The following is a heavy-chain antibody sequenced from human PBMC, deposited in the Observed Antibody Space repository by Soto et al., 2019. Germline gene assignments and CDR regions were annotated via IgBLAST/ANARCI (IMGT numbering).Heavy chain of an antibody. Sequence: GWSLRLSCAASGFTFSSYGMHWVRQAPGKGLEWVAVIWYDGSNKYYADSVRGRFTISRDNFKNTLYLQMNSLRAEDTAVFYCARESDILTGYYKDYFDYWGQGTLVTVSS. V-gene: IGHV3-33*01. CDR3: ARESDILTGYYKDYFDY. CDR1: GFTFSSYG. D-gene: IGHD3-9*01. J-gene: IGHJ4*02. CDR2: IWYDGSNK.